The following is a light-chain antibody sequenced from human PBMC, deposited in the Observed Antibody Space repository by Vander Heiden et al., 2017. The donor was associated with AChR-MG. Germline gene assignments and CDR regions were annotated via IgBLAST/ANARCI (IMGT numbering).Light chain of an antibody. Sequence: QSAVTQPASVSASPGQTIAISCTATSSDVGGYQSASWYQQHTGKVPKLLLYDVTKRPTGISRRFSGSKSGNTASLIISELQTEDEADYYCSLYTGSGTPWVFGGGTRLTVL. V-gene: IGLV2-14*03. J-gene: IGLJ3*02. CDR3: SLYTGSGTPWV. CDR2: DVT. CDR1: SSDVGGYQS.